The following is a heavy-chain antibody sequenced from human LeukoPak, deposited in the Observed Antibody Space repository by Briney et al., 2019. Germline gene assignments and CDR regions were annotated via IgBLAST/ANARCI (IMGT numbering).Heavy chain of an antibody. J-gene: IGHJ6*03. CDR2: ISAYNGNT. Sequence: ASVKVSCKASGYTFTSYGISWVRQAPGQGLEWMGWISAYNGNTNYAQKFQGRVTITRNTSISTAYMELSSLRSEDTAVYYCVRGDGDSSYYYYMDVWGKGTTVTVSS. CDR1: GYTFTSYG. D-gene: IGHD4-17*01. V-gene: IGHV1-18*01. CDR3: VRGDGDSSYYYYMDV.